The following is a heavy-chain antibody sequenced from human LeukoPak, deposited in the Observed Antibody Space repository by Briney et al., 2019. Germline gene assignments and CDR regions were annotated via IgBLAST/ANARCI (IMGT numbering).Heavy chain of an antibody. J-gene: IGHJ4*02. D-gene: IGHD5-12*01. CDR2: ISYDGGNK. Sequence: GGSLRLSCAASGFTFSSYAMHWVRQAPGKGLEWVAVISYDGGNKYYADSVKGRFTISRDNAKNSLYLQMNSLRAEDTAVYYCAREGYVPFDYWGQGTLVTVSS. CDR1: GFTFSSYA. V-gene: IGHV3-30*04. CDR3: AREGYVPFDY.